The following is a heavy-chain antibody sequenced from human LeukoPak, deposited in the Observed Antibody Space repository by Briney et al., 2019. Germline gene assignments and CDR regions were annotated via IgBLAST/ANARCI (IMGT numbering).Heavy chain of an antibody. CDR3: ARDHSTAREGSYFDY. CDR2: IISSGSTI. Sequence: PGGSLRLSCAASGFTFSSYEMNWVRQAPRKGLEWGSYIISSGSTIYYADSVKGRVTISTENTKNTLYLQMNSLRAEDTAVYYCARDHSTAREGSYFDYWGQGTLVTVSS. CDR1: GFTFSSYE. J-gene: IGHJ4*02. D-gene: IGHD1-14*01. V-gene: IGHV3-48*03.